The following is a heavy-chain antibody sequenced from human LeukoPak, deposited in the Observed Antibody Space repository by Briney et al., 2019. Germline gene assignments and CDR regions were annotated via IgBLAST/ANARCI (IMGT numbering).Heavy chain of an antibody. J-gene: IGHJ4*02. CDR3: ARVSGSGYY. CDR1: GGSISSGGYS. V-gene: IGHV4-30-2*01. Sequence: PSETLSLTCAVSGGSISSGGYSWSWIRQPPGKGLEWIGYIYHSGSTYYNPSLKSRVTISVDRSKNQFSLKLSSVTAADTAVYYCARVSGSGYYWGQGTLVTVSS. CDR2: IYHSGST. D-gene: IGHD2-15*01.